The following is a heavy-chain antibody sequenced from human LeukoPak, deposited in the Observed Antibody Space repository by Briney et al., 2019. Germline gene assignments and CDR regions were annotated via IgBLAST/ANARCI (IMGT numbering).Heavy chain of an antibody. CDR3: AIMGTGSS. J-gene: IGHJ5*02. D-gene: IGHD3-10*01. Sequence: SEALSLTCSVSGASISSTNYYWDWIRQPPGKGLEWIGSIYYSGDTSYNPSLKSRVTISVDTSKNQFSLKLSSVTAADTAVYFCAIMGTGSSWGQGALVTVSS. CDR1: GASISSTNYY. CDR2: IYYSGDT. V-gene: IGHV4-39*01.